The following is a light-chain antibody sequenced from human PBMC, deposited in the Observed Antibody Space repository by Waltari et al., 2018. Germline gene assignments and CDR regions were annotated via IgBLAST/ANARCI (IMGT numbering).Light chain of an antibody. V-gene: IGLV4-69*01. Sequence: QLVVTQSPSASASLGASVKLTCTLSSGHGSYAIPWHQQHPEKGPRFLLRVNSDGSHNKGDGIPGRCSGSSSGAERYLIISGLQSEDEADYYCQTWDTDIVVFGGGTKLTV. CDR3: QTWDTDIVV. J-gene: IGLJ2*01. CDR2: VNSDGSH. CDR1: SGHGSYA.